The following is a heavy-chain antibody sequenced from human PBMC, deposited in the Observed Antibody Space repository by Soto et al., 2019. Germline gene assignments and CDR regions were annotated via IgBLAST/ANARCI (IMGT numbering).Heavy chain of an antibody. CDR1: GFTFSSYA. Sequence: EVQLLESGGGLVQPGGSLRLSCAASGFTFSSYAMSWVRQAPGKGLEWVSAISGSGGSTYYADSVKGRFTISRDNSKNTLYLQMNSLRAEDTAVYYCAKDTEGYCSGGSCYSFARYCDLWGRGTLVTVSS. CDR3: AKDTEGYCSGGSCYSFARYCDL. D-gene: IGHD2-15*01. CDR2: ISGSGGST. J-gene: IGHJ2*01. V-gene: IGHV3-23*01.